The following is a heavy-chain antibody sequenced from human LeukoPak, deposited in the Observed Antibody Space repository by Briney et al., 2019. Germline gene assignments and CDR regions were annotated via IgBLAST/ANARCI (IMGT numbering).Heavy chain of an antibody. D-gene: IGHD7-27*01. CDR2: IYPGDSDT. CDR1: GYSFTSYW. Sequence: GESLKISCKGSGYSFTSYWISWVRQMPGKGLEWMGIIYPGDSDTRYSPSFQGQVTISADKSISTAYLQWSSLKASDTAMYYCARQLANWGSEGSTFDYWGQGTLVTVSS. V-gene: IGHV5-51*01. CDR3: ARQLANWGSEGSTFDY. J-gene: IGHJ4*02.